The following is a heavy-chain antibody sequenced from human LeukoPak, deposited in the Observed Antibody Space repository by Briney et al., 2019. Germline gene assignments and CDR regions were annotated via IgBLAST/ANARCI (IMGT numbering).Heavy chain of an antibody. CDR3: ARDAKYYYGSGSYRGYFDY. V-gene: IGHV1-8*01. CDR2: MNPNSGNT. D-gene: IGHD3-10*01. Sequence: ASVKVSCKASGYTFTSYDINWVRQATGQGLEWMGWMNPNSGNTGYAQKFQGRVTMTRNTSISTAYMELSSLRSEDTAVYYCARDAKYYYGSGSYRGYFDYWGQGTLVTVSS. J-gene: IGHJ4*02. CDR1: GYTFTSYD.